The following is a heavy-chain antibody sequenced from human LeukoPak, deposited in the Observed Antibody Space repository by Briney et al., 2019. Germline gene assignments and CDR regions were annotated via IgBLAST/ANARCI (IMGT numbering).Heavy chain of an antibody. CDR2: ISAYNGNT. J-gene: IGHJ4*02. Sequence: ASVKVSCKASGYTFTSYGISWVRQAPGQGLEWMEWISAYNGNTNYAQKLQGRVTMTTDTSTSTAYMELRSLRSDDTAVYYCARGPGGQWLVEEYYFDYWGQGTLVTVSS. CDR1: GYTFTSYG. V-gene: IGHV1-18*01. CDR3: ARGPGGQWLVEEYYFDY. D-gene: IGHD6-19*01.